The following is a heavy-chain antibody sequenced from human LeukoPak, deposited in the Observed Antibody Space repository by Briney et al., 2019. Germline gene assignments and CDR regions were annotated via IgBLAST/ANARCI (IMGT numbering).Heavy chain of an antibody. D-gene: IGHD1-26*01. CDR1: GFTFYDYA. CDR3: AKGKVGATTLLDY. J-gene: IGHJ4*02. CDR2: ISWDGGST. V-gene: IGHV3-43D*03. Sequence: GGSLRLSCAASGFTFYDYAMHWVRHAPGKGLEWVSLISWDGGSTYYADSVKGRFTISRDNSKNSLYLQMNSLRAEDTALYYCAKGKVGATTLLDYWGQGTLVTVSS.